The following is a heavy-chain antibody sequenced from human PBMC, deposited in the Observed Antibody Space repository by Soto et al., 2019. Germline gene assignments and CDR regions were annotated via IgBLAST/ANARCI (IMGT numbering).Heavy chain of an antibody. J-gene: IGHJ6*03. Sequence: SETLSLTCAVYGGSFSGYYWSWIRQPPGKGLEWIGEINHSGSTNYNPSLKSRVTISVDTSKNQFSLKLSSVTAADTAVYYCARGSCSSTSCYRVDYYYMDVWGKGTTVTVSS. CDR2: INHSGST. V-gene: IGHV4-34*01. CDR1: GGSFSGYY. D-gene: IGHD2-2*02. CDR3: ARGSCSSTSCYRVDYYYMDV.